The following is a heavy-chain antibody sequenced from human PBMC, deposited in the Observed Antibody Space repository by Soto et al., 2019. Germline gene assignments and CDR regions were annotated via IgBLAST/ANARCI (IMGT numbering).Heavy chain of an antibody. CDR1: GFTLSGYA. V-gene: IGHV3-64*01. D-gene: IGHD6-6*01. CDR2: ISSNGVGT. CDR3: AGRARPDFYYMDV. Sequence: EVQLVESGGGLAQPGGSLRLSCAASGFTLSGYAMDCVRQAPGKGLESVSGISSNGVGTYYANSVQGRFTIYRDNSKNTVYLQMGSLRPEDMAVYYCAGRARPDFYYMDVWGKGTTVNGSS. J-gene: IGHJ6*03.